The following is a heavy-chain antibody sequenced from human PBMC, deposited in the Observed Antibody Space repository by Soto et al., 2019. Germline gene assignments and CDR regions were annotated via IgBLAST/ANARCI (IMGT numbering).Heavy chain of an antibody. CDR2: IYSGGST. V-gene: IGHV3-53*01. J-gene: IGHJ4*02. Sequence: PGGSLRLSCASSGFPVSSNYMSWVRQAPGKGLEWVSVIYSGGSTYYADSVKGRFTISRDNSKNTLYLQMNSLRAEDTAVYYCARDTPGGNYNYWGQGTLVTVSS. D-gene: IGHD2-21*02. CDR1: GFPVSSNY. CDR3: ARDTPGGNYNY.